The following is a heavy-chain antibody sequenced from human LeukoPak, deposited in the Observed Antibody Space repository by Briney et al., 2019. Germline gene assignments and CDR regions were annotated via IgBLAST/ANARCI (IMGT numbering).Heavy chain of an antibody. J-gene: IGHJ4*02. CDR2: IYYSGST. V-gene: IGHV4-39*01. Sequence: PSETLSLTCTVSGGSISSSSYYWGWIRQPPGKGLEWIGSIYYSGSTYYNPSLKSRVTISVDTSKNQFSLKLSSVTAADTAVYYCARNKLLWFGELSPGEVAYWGQGTLVTVSS. CDR1: GGSISSSSYY. CDR3: ARNKLLWFGELSPGEVAY. D-gene: IGHD3-10*01.